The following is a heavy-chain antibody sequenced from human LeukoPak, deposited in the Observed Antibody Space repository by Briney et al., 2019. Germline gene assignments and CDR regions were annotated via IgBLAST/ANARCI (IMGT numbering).Heavy chain of an antibody. Sequence: GGSLILSCAASGFTFRSYGMSWVRQAPGEGLEWVSTISGSGGGTYYADSVKGRFTISRDNSKNTLYLQMDSLRAEDTAVYYCTKRDGSGSYNTFDYWGQGTLVTVSS. V-gene: IGHV3-23*01. D-gene: IGHD3-10*01. J-gene: IGHJ4*02. CDR1: GFTFRSYG. CDR3: TKRDGSGSYNTFDY. CDR2: ISGSGGGT.